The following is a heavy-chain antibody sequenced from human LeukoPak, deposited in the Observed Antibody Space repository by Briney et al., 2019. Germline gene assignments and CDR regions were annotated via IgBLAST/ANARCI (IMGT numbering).Heavy chain of an antibody. CDR1: GFTFSSYS. Sequence: GGSLRLSCAASGFTFSSYSMNWVRQAPGKGLEWVSYISSSSSTIYYADSVKGRFTISRDNAKNSLYLQMNSLRAEDTAVYYCARDISDIVVVPAAHRFDYWGQGTLVTVSS. CDR2: ISSSSSTI. CDR3: ARDISDIVVVPAAHRFDY. D-gene: IGHD2-2*01. V-gene: IGHV3-48*04. J-gene: IGHJ4*02.